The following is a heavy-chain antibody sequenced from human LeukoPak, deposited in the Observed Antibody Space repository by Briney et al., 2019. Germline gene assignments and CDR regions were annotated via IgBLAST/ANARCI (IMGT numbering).Heavy chain of an antibody. Sequence: SETLSLTCAVYGGSFSGYYWSWIRQPPGKGLEWIGSFHYSGSTYYNPSLKGRVTISVNMSKNQFSLKLNSVTAADTAVYYCARVYRKTYKWNDQPDYWGQGTLVTVSS. J-gene: IGHJ4*02. CDR2: FHYSGST. D-gene: IGHD1-20*01. CDR1: GGSFSGYY. CDR3: ARVYRKTYKWNDQPDY. V-gene: IGHV4-34*01.